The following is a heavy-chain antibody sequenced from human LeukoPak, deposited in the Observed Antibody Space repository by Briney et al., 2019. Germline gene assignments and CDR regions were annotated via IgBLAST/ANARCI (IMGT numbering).Heavy chain of an antibody. CDR2: ISGSGGNT. CDR3: AKVAGYTNTPEDY. Sequence: GGSLRLSCAASGFTFSSYAMTWVRQAPGKGLEWVSGISGSGGNTYYADSVKGLFTISRDNSKNTLYLQMNSLRAEDTAVYYCAKVAGYTNTPEDYWGQGTLVTVSS. J-gene: IGHJ4*02. D-gene: IGHD6-13*01. V-gene: IGHV3-23*01. CDR1: GFTFSSYA.